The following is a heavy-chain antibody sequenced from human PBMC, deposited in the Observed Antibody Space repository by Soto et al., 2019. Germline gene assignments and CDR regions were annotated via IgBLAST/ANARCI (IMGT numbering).Heavy chain of an antibody. Sequence: SVKVSCKASGGTFSGYTISWVRQAPGQGLEWMGRIIPILGIANYAQKFQGRVTITADKSTSTAYMELSSLRSEDTAVYYCARHVPAAGYYYGMDVWGQGTTVTVSS. J-gene: IGHJ6*02. CDR1: GGTFSGYT. D-gene: IGHD2-2*01. CDR3: ARHVPAAGYYYGMDV. V-gene: IGHV1-69*02. CDR2: IIPILGIA.